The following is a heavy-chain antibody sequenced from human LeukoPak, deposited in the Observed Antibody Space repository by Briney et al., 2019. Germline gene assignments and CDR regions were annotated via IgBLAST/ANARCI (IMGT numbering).Heavy chain of an antibody. Sequence: GGSLRLSCAASGFTFSSYGMHWVRQAPGKGLEWVAFIRHDGSNKNYADSVKVRFTISRDNSKNTPYLQMDSLRAEDTAVYSCAKDFTIFGAAGWAFDIWGQGTMVTVSS. CDR3: AKDFTIFGAAGWAFDI. J-gene: IGHJ3*02. D-gene: IGHD3-3*01. CDR2: IRHDGSNK. V-gene: IGHV3-30*02. CDR1: GFTFSSYG.